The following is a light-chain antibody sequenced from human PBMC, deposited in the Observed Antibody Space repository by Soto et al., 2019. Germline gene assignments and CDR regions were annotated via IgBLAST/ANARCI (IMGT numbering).Light chain of an antibody. J-gene: IGKJ5*01. CDR1: QDISVY. V-gene: IGKV1-27*01. CDR3: QKFNTAPLT. Sequence: DIQMTQSPSSLSASAGDRVTITCRASQDISVYLAWYQQKPGKVPKLLIYSASTLQSGVPSRFSGSGSGTDFTLTISSLQPEDVATYYCQKFNTAPLTFGQGTRLEI. CDR2: SAS.